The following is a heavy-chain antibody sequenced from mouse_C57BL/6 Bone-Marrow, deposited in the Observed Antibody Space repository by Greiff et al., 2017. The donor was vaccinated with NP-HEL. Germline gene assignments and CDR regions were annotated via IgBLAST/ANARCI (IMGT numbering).Heavy chain of an antibody. Sequence: DVQLQESGPGLVKPSQSLSLTCSVSGYSITSGYYWNWIRQFPGNKLEWMGYISYDGSNNYNPSLKNRISITRDTSKNQFFLKLNSVTTEDTATYYCARDPSPLITTGVARGYFDVWGTGTTVTVSS. CDR2: ISYDGSN. D-gene: IGHD1-1*01. V-gene: IGHV3-6*01. CDR3: ARDPSPLITTGVARGYFDV. J-gene: IGHJ1*03. CDR1: GYSITSGYY.